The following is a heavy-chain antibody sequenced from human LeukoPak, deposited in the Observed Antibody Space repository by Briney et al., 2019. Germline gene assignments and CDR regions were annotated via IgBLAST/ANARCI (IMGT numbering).Heavy chain of an antibody. CDR2: IKHDGSEK. CDR1: GFTFSSYW. V-gene: IGHV3-7*03. Sequence: PGGSLRLSCAASGFTFSSYWMSWVRQAPGKGLEWVANIKHDGSEKYYVDSVKGRFTISRDNAKNSVYLQMNSLRDDDTAVYYCARGFFYDWSQGTLVTVSS. J-gene: IGHJ4*02. D-gene: IGHD3-16*01. CDR3: ARGFFYD.